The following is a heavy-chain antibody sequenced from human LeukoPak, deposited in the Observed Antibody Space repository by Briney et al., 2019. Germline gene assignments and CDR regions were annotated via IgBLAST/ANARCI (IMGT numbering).Heavy chain of an antibody. V-gene: IGHV3-30*18. CDR3: AKGEDMVRGVNYFDS. D-gene: IGHD3-10*01. J-gene: IGHJ4*02. CDR1: GFTFSSYG. CDR2: ISYDGSNK. Sequence: GRSLRLSCAASGFTFSSYGMHWVRQAPGKGLEWVAVISYDGSNKYYADSVKGRFTISRDNSKNTLYLQMNSLRAEDTAVYYCAKGEDMVRGVNYFDSWGQGTLVTVSS.